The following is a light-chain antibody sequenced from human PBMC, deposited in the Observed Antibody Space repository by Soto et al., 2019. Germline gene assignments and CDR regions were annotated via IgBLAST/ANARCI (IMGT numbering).Light chain of an antibody. J-gene: IGKJ2*01. Sequence: EMVMTQSPATLSVSPGERASLSCRASQSVSSNLAWYQQKPGQAPRLLIYGASTRATGIPARFSGSGSGTEFTLTNSSLQSEDFAVYYCQQYNNWPPYTFGQGTKLEIK. CDR1: QSVSSN. V-gene: IGKV3-15*01. CDR3: QQYNNWPPYT. CDR2: GAS.